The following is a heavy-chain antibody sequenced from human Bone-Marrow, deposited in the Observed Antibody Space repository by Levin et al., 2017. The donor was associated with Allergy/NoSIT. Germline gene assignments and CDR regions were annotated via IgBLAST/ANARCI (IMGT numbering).Heavy chain of an antibody. J-gene: IGHJ5*01. V-gene: IGHV3-23*01. D-gene: IGHD1-7*01. Sequence: TGESLKISCSASGFTFSNYGMTWVRQAPGKRPEWVAVISDKGYDSYYVDSVKGRFTISRDNSKNMLFLQANSLRVEDTALYYCAKGLGARITGTTALGNWLGSWGQGTLVTVSS. CDR3: AKGLGARITGTTALGNWLGS. CDR2: ISDKGYDS. CDR1: GFTFSNYG.